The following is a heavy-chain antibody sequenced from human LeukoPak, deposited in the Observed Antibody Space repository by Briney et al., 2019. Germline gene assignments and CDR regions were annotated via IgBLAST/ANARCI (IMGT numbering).Heavy chain of an antibody. CDR1: GYSFTSYW. D-gene: IGHD3-3*01. CDR3: ARVHDFWSDYGYFDY. CDR2: IYPGDSDT. J-gene: IGHJ4*02. Sequence: AGESLKISCKGSGYSFTSYWIGWVRQMPGKGLEWMGIIYPGDSDTRYSPSFQGQVTISADKSISTAYLQWSSLKASDTAMYYCARVHDFWSDYGYFDYWGQGTLVTVSS. V-gene: IGHV5-51*01.